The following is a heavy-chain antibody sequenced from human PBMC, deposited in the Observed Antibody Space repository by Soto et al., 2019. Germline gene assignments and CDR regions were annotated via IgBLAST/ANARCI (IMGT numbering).Heavy chain of an antibody. CDR2: ISHNSSTQ. CDR3: VAYCSRNRCDVP. Sequence: QVQLVESGGGVVQPGRSLRLSCAASGFTFSSYGMHWVRQAPGKGLEWVAIISHNSSTQYYAHSVKGRFTISRDNSKNTLYLQMNRLRVEDTAVYYCVAYCSRNRCDVPWGQGTLVIVSS. D-gene: IGHD2-2*01. V-gene: IGHV3-30*03. CDR1: GFTFSSYG. J-gene: IGHJ4*01.